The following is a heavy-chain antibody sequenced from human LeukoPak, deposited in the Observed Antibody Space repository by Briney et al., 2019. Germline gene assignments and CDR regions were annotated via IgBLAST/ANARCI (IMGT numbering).Heavy chain of an antibody. CDR1: GFTFSSHD. V-gene: IGHV3-30*02. CDR2: IRYDGSNK. J-gene: IGHJ4*02. D-gene: IGHD3-9*01. CDR3: APPYYDILAGNY. Sequence: GGSLRLSRAASGFTFSSHDIQWVRQAPGKGLEWVAFIRYDGSNKYYTDSVKGRFTISRDNSKNTLYLQMNSLRAEDTAVYYCAPPYYDILAGNYGGQGALVTVSS.